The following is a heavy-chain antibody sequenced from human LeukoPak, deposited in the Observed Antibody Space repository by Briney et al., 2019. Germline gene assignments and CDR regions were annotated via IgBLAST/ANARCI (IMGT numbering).Heavy chain of an antibody. V-gene: IGHV3-30*03. J-gene: IGHJ3*02. CDR1: GFTFSGYG. D-gene: IGHD6-13*01. CDR3: ARHYIFIAAAGTDHAFDI. Sequence: GGSLRLSCAASGFTFSGYGMHWVRQAPGKGLEWVAVISYDGSNKYYADSVKGRFTISRDNSKNTLYLQMNSLRAEDTAVYYCARHYIFIAAAGTDHAFDIWGQGTMVTVSS. CDR2: ISYDGSNK.